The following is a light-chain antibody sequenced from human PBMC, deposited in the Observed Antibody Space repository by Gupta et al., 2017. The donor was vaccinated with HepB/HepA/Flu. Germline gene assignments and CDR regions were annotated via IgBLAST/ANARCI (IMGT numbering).Light chain of an antibody. Sequence: DIQMPQSPSSLSASVGDRVTITCRSSQSITTYLNWYHQKAGKAPKLLISFTSTLQSGVPSRFSGSGSGTDFTLTITSLQPEDVGIYFCQQSYKTPATFGGGTKVEIK. V-gene: IGKV1-39*01. J-gene: IGKJ4*01. CDR1: QSITTY. CDR2: FTS. CDR3: QQSYKTPAT.